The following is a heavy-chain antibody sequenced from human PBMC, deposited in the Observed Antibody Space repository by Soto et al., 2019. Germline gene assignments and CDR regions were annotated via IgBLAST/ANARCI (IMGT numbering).Heavy chain of an antibody. CDR3: AKEGAYDSPCVG. CDR1: GGFISNGDYH. V-gene: IGHV4-30-4*01. Sequence: PSETLSLTCTVSGGFISNGDYHWSWIRQPPGKGLEWIGYTYPSGSTYYNASLRSRVTISIDASKDQFSLKLNSVTAADTAVYYCAKEGAYDSPCVGWGQGTLVTVSS. J-gene: IGHJ4*02. CDR2: TYPSGST. D-gene: IGHD1-1*01.